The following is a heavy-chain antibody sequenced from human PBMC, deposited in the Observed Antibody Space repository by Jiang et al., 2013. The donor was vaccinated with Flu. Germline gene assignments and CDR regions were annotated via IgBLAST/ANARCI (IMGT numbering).Heavy chain of an antibody. Sequence: QLVESGGGLVQPGESLRLSCAASGFTFSSYAMSWVRQAPGKGLEWVSAISGSGGSTYYADSVKGRFTISRDNSKNTLYPQMNSLRAGDTAVYYCAKDWSSGWYEQWGFDYWGQGTLVTVSS. V-gene: IGHV3-23*04. J-gene: IGHJ4*02. CDR2: ISGSGGST. CDR3: AKDWSSGWYEQWGFDY. CDR1: GFTFSSYA. D-gene: IGHD6-19*01.